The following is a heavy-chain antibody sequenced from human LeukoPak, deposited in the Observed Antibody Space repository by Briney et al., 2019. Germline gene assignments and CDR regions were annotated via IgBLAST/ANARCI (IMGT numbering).Heavy chain of an antibody. Sequence: GGSLRLSCAASGFTFSSYGMHWVRQAPGKGLEWVAVIWYDGSNKYYADSVKGRFTISRDNSKNTLYLQMNSLRAEDTAVYYCARRGGITIFGVDQNWFDPWGQGTLVTVSS. CDR3: ARRGGITIFGVDQNWFDP. CDR1: GFTFSSYG. D-gene: IGHD3-3*01. J-gene: IGHJ5*02. CDR2: IWYDGSNK. V-gene: IGHV3-33*01.